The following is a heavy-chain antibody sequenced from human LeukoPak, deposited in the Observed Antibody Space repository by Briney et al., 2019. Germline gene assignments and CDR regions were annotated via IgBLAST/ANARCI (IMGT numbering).Heavy chain of an antibody. D-gene: IGHD2-15*01. V-gene: IGHV3-48*01. CDR1: GFTFSDYS. CDR3: ARGSCPGSCYSVKYYFDS. Sequence: PGGSLRLSCAASGFTFSDYSMNWVRQAPGKGLEWVSYISSSSSTIYYADSVKGRFTISRDNAKNSLYLQMNSLRVEDTAVYYCARGSCPGSCYSVKYYFDSWGQGTLVTVSS. CDR2: ISSSSSTI. J-gene: IGHJ4*02.